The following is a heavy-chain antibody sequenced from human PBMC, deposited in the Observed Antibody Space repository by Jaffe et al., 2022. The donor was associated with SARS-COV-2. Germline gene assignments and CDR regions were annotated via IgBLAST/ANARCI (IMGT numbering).Heavy chain of an antibody. CDR2: IYHSGST. J-gene: IGHJ6*02. V-gene: IGHV4-4*02. CDR1: GGSISSSNW. D-gene: IGHD2-15*01. Sequence: QVQLQESGPGLVKPSGTLSLTCAVSGGSISSSNWWSWVRQPPGKGLEWIGEIYHSGSTNYNPSLKSRVTISVDKSKNQFSLKLSSVTAADTAVYYCARLTGVVVVAATLPYYYGMDVWGQGTTVTVSS. CDR3: ARLTGVVVVAATLPYYYGMDV.